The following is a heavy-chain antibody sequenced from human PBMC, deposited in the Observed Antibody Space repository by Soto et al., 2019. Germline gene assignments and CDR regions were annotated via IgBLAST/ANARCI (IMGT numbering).Heavy chain of an antibody. D-gene: IGHD2-2*02. V-gene: IGHV1-69*06. CDR3: AREGRGKKAGYNGLVSLGY. CDR2: IIPIFNST. CDR1: GSRFSNYV. J-gene: IGHJ4*02. Sequence: QVQLVQSGAEVKTPGSSLKVSCKVSGSRFSNYVISWVRQAPGHGLEWLGRIIPIFNSTKYAQNFQGRVTITADKSTSTASLELSSLRSDDTAVYYCAREGRGKKAGYNGLVSLGYWGQGTLVIVSS.